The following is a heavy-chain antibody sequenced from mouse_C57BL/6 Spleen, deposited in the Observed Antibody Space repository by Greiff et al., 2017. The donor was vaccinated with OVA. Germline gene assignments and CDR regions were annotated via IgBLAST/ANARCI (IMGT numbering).Heavy chain of an antibody. Sequence: VQLQQSGTVLARPGASVKMSCKTSGYTFTSYWMHWVKQRPGQGLEWIGAIYPGNSDTSYNQKFKGKAKLTAVTSASTAYMELSSLTDEDSAVYYWTRGSNYEDWFAYWGQGTLVTVSA. CDR2: IYPGNSDT. CDR3: TRGSNYEDWFAY. CDR1: GYTFTSYW. V-gene: IGHV1-5*01. J-gene: IGHJ3*01. D-gene: IGHD2-5*01.